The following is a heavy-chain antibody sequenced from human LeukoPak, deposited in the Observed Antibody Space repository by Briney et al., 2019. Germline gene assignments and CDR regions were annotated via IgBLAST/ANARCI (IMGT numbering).Heavy chain of an antibody. J-gene: IGHJ4*02. CDR2: IYLSGST. V-gene: IGHV4-4*07. CDR3: ARDDPPYYDSSGYPHY. Sequence: SETLSLTCTVSGGSISSYHRSWIRQPARKGLPWIGRIYLSGSTNHTPPLKSRVSVSVDTSKIQFSLKLSSVTAADTAVYYCARDDPPYYDSSGYPHYWGQGTLVTVSS. CDR1: GGSISSYH. D-gene: IGHD3-22*01.